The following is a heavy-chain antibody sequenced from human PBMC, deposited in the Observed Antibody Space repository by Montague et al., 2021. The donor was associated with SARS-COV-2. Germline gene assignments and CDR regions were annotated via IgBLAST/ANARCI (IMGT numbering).Heavy chain of an antibody. CDR3: ARGLTDVTVILVFVGASLYFDS. Sequence: SETLSLTCAVYGGSLSGHSWTWIRQPPGKGLEWIGEINHSGGTNXNPSLKSRVTISVDTSKSQFSLKLSSLTAADTAVYYCARGLTDVTVILVFVGASLYFDSWGQGALVTVSS. J-gene: IGHJ4*02. D-gene: IGHD3-22*01. CDR1: GGSLSGHS. CDR2: INHSGGT. V-gene: IGHV4-34*01.